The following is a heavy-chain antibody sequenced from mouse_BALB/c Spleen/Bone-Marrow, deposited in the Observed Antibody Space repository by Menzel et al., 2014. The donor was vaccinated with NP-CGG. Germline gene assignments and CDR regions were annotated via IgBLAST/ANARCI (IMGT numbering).Heavy chain of an antibody. CDR1: GLSLTDYG. V-gene: IGHV2-2*02. J-gene: IGHJ4*01. D-gene: IGHD1-1*01. CDR3: ARKSYYYGKGAMDY. Sequence: VKVIESGPGLVQPSQSLSITCTVSGLSLTDYGVHWVRQSPGKGLEWLGVIWSGGNTDYNAAFISRLSISKDNSKSQVYFKMNRLQANDTAIYYCARKSYYYGKGAMDYWGQGTSVTVSS. CDR2: IWSGGNT.